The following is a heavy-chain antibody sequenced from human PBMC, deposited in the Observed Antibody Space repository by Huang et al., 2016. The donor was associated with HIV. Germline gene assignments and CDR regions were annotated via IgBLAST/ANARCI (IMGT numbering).Heavy chain of an antibody. CDR3: ASQHIGAAATWF. CDR1: GDFISSTNYY. J-gene: IGHJ4*02. D-gene: IGHD6-13*01. V-gene: IGHV4-39*01. Sequence: QLQLQESGPGQVKPSATLSLTCTVSGDFISSTNYYWGWIRQSPGKGLEWVGSVYQRGRTNYNPSRKRRGTLSVDTSRNQLSLRLNSVTAADTAVYYCASQHIGAAATWFWGRGTQVAVSS. CDR2: VYQRGRT.